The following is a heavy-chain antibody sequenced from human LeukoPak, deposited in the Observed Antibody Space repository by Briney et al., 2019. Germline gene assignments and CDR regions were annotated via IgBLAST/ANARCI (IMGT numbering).Heavy chain of an antibody. CDR3: ASPASLYGSGSYYTFDY. CDR2: IVVGSGNT. D-gene: IGHD3-10*01. Sequence: SVKVSCKASGFTFTSSAMQWVRQARGQRLEWIGWIVVGSGNTNYAQKFQERVTITRDMSTSTAYMELSSLRSEDTAVYYCASPASLYGSGSYYTFDYWGQGTLVTVSS. CDR1: GFTFTSSA. V-gene: IGHV1-58*02. J-gene: IGHJ4*02.